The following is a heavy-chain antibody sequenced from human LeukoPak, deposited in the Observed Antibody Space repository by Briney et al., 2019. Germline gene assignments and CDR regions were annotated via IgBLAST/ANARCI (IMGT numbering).Heavy chain of an antibody. CDR1: GFTFSSYA. V-gene: IGHV3-23*01. Sequence: GGSLRLSCAASGFTFSSYAMSWVRQAPGKGLEWVSAISGSGGSTYYADSVKGRFTISRDNSKNTLYLQMNSLRAEDTAVYYCAKDRGRRWFGELLSHSANYGMDVWGQGTAVTVSS. CDR3: AKDRGRRWFGELLSHSANYGMDV. J-gene: IGHJ6*02. CDR2: ISGSGGST. D-gene: IGHD3-10*01.